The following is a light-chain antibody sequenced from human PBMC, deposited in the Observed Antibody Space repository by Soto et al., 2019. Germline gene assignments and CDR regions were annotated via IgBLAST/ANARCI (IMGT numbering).Light chain of an antibody. CDR3: HQRQSWPRT. J-gene: IGKJ1*01. V-gene: IGKV3-11*01. CDR2: QTS. CDR1: QYINTR. Sequence: EIVLTQSPATLSSFPGDRVTLSCRASQYINTRLAWYQHRPGQAPRLLIYQTSIRAAGIPARFSASGSGTDFTLTISDVQPEDFALYYCHQRQSWPRTCGQGTKVYI.